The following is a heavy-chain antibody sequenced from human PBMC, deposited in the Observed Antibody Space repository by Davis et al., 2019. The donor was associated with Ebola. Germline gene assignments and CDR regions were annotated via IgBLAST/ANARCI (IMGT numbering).Heavy chain of an antibody. V-gene: IGHV1-18*04. J-gene: IGHJ1*01. CDR2: ISAYYGTT. CDR3: AREGEVAGKIYFHH. D-gene: IGHD6-19*01. CDR1: GYAFIDYG. Sequence: ASVTVSCKASGYAFIDYGISWVRQAPGQGLEWMGWISAYYGTTRYAQHLQGRVTVTTDTSTSTAYMELRSLRSDDTAVYYCAREGEVAGKIYFHHWGQGTLVTVSS.